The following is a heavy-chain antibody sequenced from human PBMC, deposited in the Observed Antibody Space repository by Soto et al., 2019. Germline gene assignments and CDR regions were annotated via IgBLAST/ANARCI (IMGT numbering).Heavy chain of an antibody. D-gene: IGHD5-12*01. CDR1: GGTFSSYG. CDR2: ISAYNGNT. CDR3: ARDGGYSGYEPQYYYYYGMDV. Sequence: ASVKVSCKASGGTFSSYGISWVRQAPGQGLEWMGWISAYNGNTNYAQKLQGRVTMTTDTSTSTAYMELRSLRSDDTAVYYCARDGGYSGYEPQYYYYYGMDVWGQGTTVTVSS. V-gene: IGHV1-18*01. J-gene: IGHJ6*02.